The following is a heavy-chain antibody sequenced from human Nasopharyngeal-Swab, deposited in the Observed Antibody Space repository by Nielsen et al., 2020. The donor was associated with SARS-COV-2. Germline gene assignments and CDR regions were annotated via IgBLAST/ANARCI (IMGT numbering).Heavy chain of an antibody. CDR1: GYTFTGYY. J-gene: IGHJ6*02. CDR2: INPNSGGT. CDR3: ARASNPDYDFWSGAVSDYYYYYGMDV. Sequence: ASVKVSCKASGYTFTGYYMHWVRQAPGQGLEWMGRINPNSGGTNYAQKFQGRVTMTRDTSISTAYMELSRLRSDDTAVYYCARASNPDYDFWSGAVSDYYYYYGMDVWGQGTTVTVSS. V-gene: IGHV1-2*06. D-gene: IGHD3-3*01.